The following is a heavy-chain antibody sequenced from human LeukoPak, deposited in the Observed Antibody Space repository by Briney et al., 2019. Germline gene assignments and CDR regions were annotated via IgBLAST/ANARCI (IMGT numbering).Heavy chain of an antibody. V-gene: IGHV4-59*11. Sequence: SETLSLTCTVSGGSISSHYWSWIRQPPGKGLEWIGYIYYSGSTNYNPSLKSRVTISVDTSKNQFSLKLSSVTAADTAVYYCARGLYSSSRKTHYYYYYYMDVWGKGTTVTVSS. CDR3: ARGLYSSSRKTHYYYYYYMDV. J-gene: IGHJ6*03. D-gene: IGHD6-6*01. CDR1: GGSISSHY. CDR2: IYYSGST.